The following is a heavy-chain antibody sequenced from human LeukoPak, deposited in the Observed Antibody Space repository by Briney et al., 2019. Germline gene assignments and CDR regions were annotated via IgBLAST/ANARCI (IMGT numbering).Heavy chain of an antibody. CDR1: GYTFTNYG. D-gene: IGHD3-22*01. Sequence: GASLNVSCKASGYTFTNYGISWVRQAPGQGLEWMGWISAYTGNTNYAQNLQGRVTMTTDTSTSTPYTELRSLRSHDTSVYCCLSSGVGYFYDTTGYYPLDYWGQGTLVTVSS. V-gene: IGHV1-18*01. CDR2: ISAYTGNT. J-gene: IGHJ4*02. CDR3: LSSGVGYFYDTTGYYPLDY.